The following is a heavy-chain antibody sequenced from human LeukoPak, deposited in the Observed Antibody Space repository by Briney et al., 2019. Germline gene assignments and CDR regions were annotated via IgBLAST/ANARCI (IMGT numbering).Heavy chain of an antibody. CDR3: AKDWDSLVVTAIVDY. V-gene: IGHV4-59*12. Sequence: PSETLSLTCTVSGGSINSYYWSWIRQPPGKGLEWIGYIYYSGSTNYNPSLKSRVTISVDTSKNQFSLKLSSVTAADTAVYYCAKDWDSLVVTAIVDYWGQGTLVTVSS. J-gene: IGHJ4*02. CDR2: IYYSGST. D-gene: IGHD2-21*02. CDR1: GGSINSYY.